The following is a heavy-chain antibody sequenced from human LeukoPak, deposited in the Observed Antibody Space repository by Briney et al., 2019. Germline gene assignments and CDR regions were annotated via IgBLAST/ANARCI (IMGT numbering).Heavy chain of an antibody. CDR3: ARSGRNSWFYFDL. V-gene: IGHV4-59*01. Sequence: SETLSLTCTVSGGSLSSYYWSWIRHPPAKGREWIGYLYYSGSTNYNPSLKSRVTISVDTSKNQFSLKLSSVTAADTAVYYCARSGRNSWFYFDLWGQGTLVTVSS. J-gene: IGHJ4*02. CDR2: LYYSGST. CDR1: GGSLSSYY. D-gene: IGHD6-13*01.